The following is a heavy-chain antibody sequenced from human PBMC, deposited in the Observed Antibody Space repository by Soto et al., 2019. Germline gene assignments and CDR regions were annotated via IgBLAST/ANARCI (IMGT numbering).Heavy chain of an antibody. CDR1: DDSINSDKYY. CDR2: VYYRGNA. J-gene: IGHJ4*02. CDR3: ARLEGLATISYYFDF. Sequence: QLQLQESGPGLVKPSETLSLTCSVSDDSINSDKYYLGWIRQPPGKGLEWIGSVYYRGNAYYNPSPQTRVTISLDKSKSQFSLKLNSVTAADSAVYFCARLEGLATISYYFDFWGPGALVTVSS. V-gene: IGHV4-39*01. D-gene: IGHD5-12*01.